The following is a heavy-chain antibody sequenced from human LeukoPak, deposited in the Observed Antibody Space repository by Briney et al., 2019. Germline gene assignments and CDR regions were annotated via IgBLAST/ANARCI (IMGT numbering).Heavy chain of an antibody. Sequence: GGSLRLSCAASGINFRSSGMHWVRQAPGKGLEWVTFIQNDGGDKSYAASVKGRFTISRDNSKNTVYRHMNSLRADDTALYYCAREGGRAAAGRFDYWGQGTLVTVSS. V-gene: IGHV3-30*02. CDR2: IQNDGGDK. CDR3: AREGGRAAAGRFDY. CDR1: GINFRSSG. J-gene: IGHJ4*02. D-gene: IGHD6-13*01.